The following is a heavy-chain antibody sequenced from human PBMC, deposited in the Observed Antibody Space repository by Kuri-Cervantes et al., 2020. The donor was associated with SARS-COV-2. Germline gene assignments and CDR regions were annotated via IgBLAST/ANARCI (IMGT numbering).Heavy chain of an antibody. CDR2: IYYSGST. CDR3: ARESRITHSRYFDL. CDR1: GGSISSGGYY. Sequence: TLSLTCTVSGGSISSGGYYWSWIRQHPGKGLEWIGYIYYSGSTYYNPSLKSLVTISVDTSKNQFSLKLSSVTAADTAVYYCARESRITHSRYFDLWGRGNLVHVAS. V-gene: IGHV4-31*01. J-gene: IGHJ2*01. D-gene: IGHD3-10*01.